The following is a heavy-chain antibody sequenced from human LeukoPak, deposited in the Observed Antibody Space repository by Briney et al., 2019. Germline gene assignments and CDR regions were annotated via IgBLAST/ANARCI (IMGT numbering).Heavy chain of an antibody. CDR1: GYSISSGYY. CDR3: ASLLARWELRTRDY. D-gene: IGHD1-26*01. J-gene: IGHJ4*02. Sequence: PSETLSLTCAVSGYSISSGYYWGWIRQPPGKGLEWIGSIYRSGSTYYNPSLKSRVTISVDTSKNQFSLKLSSVTAADTAVYYCASLLARWELRTRDYWGQGTLVTVSS. V-gene: IGHV4-38-2*01. CDR2: IYRSGST.